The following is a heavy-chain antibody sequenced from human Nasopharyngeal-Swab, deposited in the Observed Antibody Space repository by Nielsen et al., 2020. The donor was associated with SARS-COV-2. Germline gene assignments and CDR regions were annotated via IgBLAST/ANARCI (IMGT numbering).Heavy chain of an antibody. CDR3: ARVSWEGSYYYYYIDV. D-gene: IGHD1-26*01. J-gene: IGHJ6*03. CDR2: INHSGST. Sequence: RQAPVKGPEWVGEINHSGSTNYNQSLKSRVTISVDTSKNEFSLKLRSVTAADTAVYYCARVSWEGSYYYYYIDVWGKGTTVTVSS. V-gene: IGHV4-34*01.